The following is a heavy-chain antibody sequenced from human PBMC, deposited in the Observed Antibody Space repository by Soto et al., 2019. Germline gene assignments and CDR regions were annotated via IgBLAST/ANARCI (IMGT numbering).Heavy chain of an antibody. CDR3: AGGDSHRLGRAKVYYYYGMDV. CDR2: IIPIFGTA. V-gene: IGHV1-69*13. J-gene: IGHJ6*02. D-gene: IGHD1-26*01. Sequence: SVKVSCKASGGTFSSYAISWVRQAPGQGLEWMGGIIPIFGTANYAQKFQGRVTITADESTSTAYMELSSLRSEDTAVYYCAGGDSHRLGRAKVYYYYGMDVWGQGTTVTVSS. CDR1: GGTFSSYA.